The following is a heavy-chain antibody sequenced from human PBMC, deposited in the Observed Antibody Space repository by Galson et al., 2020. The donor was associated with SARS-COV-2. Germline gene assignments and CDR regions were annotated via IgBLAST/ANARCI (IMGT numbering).Heavy chain of an antibody. D-gene: IGHD6-19*01. CDR1: GFTLSSYA. V-gene: IGHV3-23*01. CDR3: AKDQSPRHGASGSSYYFDY. Sequence: GGSLRLSCEASGFTLSSYAMSWVRQAPGKGLEWVSTISTSGGSTYYADSVKGRFTISRDNSKNTLYLQMNSLRAEDTAVYYCAKDQSPRHGASGSSYYFDYWGQGTLVTVSS. CDR2: ISTSGGST. J-gene: IGHJ4*02.